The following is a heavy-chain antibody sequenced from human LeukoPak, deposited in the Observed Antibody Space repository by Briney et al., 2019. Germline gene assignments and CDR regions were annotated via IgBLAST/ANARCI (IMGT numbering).Heavy chain of an antibody. CDR1: GSRFTNYW. J-gene: IGHJ3*02. V-gene: IGHV5-51*01. D-gene: IGHD3-22*01. CDR2: IYPGDSDT. CDR3: ARPPRDDSSAYYSAFDI. Sequence: HGESLKISCQGSGSRFTNYWIGWVRQLPGKGLEWMGIIYPGDSDTRYSPSFQGQVTISADKSINTAYLQWSSLKASDTAMYYCARPPRDDSSAYYSAFDIWGPGTMVTVSS.